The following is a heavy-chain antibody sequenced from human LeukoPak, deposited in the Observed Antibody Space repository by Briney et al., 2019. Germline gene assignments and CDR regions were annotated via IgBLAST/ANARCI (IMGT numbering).Heavy chain of an antibody. CDR3: VRDLGGRSGH. V-gene: IGHV3-74*01. CDR2: INEDGSTT. CDR1: GFTFSSNW. D-gene: IGHD1-26*01. Sequence: GGSLRLSCAASGFTFSSNWMHWVRQAPGKGLVWVSRINEDGSTTNYADSVKGRSTIFRGNAKNTLYLQMNSLRAEDTAVYYCVRDLGGRSGHWGQGTLVTVSS. J-gene: IGHJ4*02.